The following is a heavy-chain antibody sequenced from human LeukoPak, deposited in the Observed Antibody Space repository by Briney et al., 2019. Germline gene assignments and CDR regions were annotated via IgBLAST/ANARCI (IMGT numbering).Heavy chain of an antibody. Sequence: PSETLSLTCTVSGGSISSGGYYWSWIRQPPGKGLEWIGYIYHSGSTYYNPSLKSRVTISVDRSKNQFSLKLSSVTAADTAVYYCARGWNDAFDIWGQGTMVTVSS. CDR1: GGSISSGGYY. CDR3: ARGWNDAFDI. J-gene: IGHJ3*02. CDR2: IYHSGST. D-gene: IGHD1-1*01. V-gene: IGHV4-30-2*01.